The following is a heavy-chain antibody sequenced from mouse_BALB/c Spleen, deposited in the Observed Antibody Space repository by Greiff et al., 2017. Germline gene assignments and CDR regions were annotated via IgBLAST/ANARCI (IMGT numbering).Heavy chain of an antibody. J-gene: IGHJ4*01. V-gene: IGHV1-4*01. CDR1: GYTFTSYT. CDR3: ARGPAGGNYGSMDY. D-gene: IGHD2-1*01. CDR2: INPSSGYT. Sequence: QVQLKQSGAELARPGASVKMSCKASGYTFTSYTMHWVKQRPGQGLEWIGYINPSSGYTNYNQKFKDKATLTADKSSSTAYMQLSSLTSEDSAVYYCARGPAGGNYGSMDYWGQGTSVTVSS.